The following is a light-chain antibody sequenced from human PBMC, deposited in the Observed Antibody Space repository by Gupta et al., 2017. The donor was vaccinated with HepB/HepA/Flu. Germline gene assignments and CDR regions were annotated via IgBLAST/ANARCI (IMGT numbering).Light chain of an antibody. Sequence: EIVLTQSPATLSLSPGERATLTCSASQSVSSYLAWYQQKPGQAPRLLIYDASKRSTGIPARFSGSGPGTEFTLTISSLEPEDFAVHYCQQRSTCHITFGQGTQVEIK. J-gene: IGKJ5*01. V-gene: IGKV3D-11*02. CDR2: DAS. CDR3: QQRSTCHIT. CDR1: QSVSSY.